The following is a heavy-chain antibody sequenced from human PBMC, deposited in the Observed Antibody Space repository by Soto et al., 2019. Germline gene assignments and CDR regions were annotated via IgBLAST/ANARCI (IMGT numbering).Heavy chain of an antibody. V-gene: IGHV4-61*01. D-gene: IGHD3-10*01. Sequence: QVQLQESGPGLVKPSETLSLTCTVSGGSVSSGSYYWSWIRQPPGKGLEWIGYIYYSGSTNYNPYLQSRVTISVDTSKNPFSLKLSSVTAADTAVYYCARGRYYYGSGSYWFDPWGQGTLVTVSS. CDR1: GGSVSSGSYY. CDR2: IYYSGST. CDR3: ARGRYYYGSGSYWFDP. J-gene: IGHJ5*02.